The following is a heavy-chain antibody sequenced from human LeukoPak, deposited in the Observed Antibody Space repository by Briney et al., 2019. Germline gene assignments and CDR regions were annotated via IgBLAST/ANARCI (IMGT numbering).Heavy chain of an antibody. V-gene: IGHV1-46*04. CDR3: PREQRGGLGGNLGGLSASYHTYYYMDV. CDR2: INPSDGAT. J-gene: IGHJ6*03. D-gene: IGHD3-16*02. CDR1: GYTFTTYY. Sequence: ASVKVSCKASGYTFTTYYIHWVRQAPGQGLEWMGMINPSDGATTYAQKLQGRGTMTRDMSTTTLYMDVRTLRSEDTAVYFCPREQRGGLGGNLGGLSASYHTYYYMDVWGRGTTVTVSS.